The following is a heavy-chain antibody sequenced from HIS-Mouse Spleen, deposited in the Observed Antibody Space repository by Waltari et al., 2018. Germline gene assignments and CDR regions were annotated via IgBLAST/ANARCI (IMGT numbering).Heavy chain of an antibody. V-gene: IGHV4-39*07. CDR1: GGPISRSSYY. CDR2: IYYSGST. D-gene: IGHD6-13*01. Sequence: QLQLQESGPGLVKPSETLSLTCTVSGGPISRSSYYWGWIRPPPGKGLEWIGSIYYSGSTYYNPSLKSRVTISVDTSKNQFSLKLSSVTAADTAVYYCAREIPYSSSWYDWYFDLWGRGTLVTVSS. J-gene: IGHJ2*01. CDR3: AREIPYSSSWYDWYFDL.